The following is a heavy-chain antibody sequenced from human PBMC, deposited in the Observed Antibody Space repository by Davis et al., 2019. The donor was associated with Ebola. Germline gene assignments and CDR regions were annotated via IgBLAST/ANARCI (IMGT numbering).Heavy chain of an antibody. CDR2: ISAGNGNT. D-gene: IGHD3-10*01. CDR1: GYTFTNHA. CDR3: ARDRGGDYSFDY. V-gene: IGHV1-3*01. Sequence: ASVKVSCKASGYTFTNHAMHWLRQAPGQGLEWMGWISAGNGNTKYSQKFQGRVTITRDTSASTAYMELSSLRSEDTSVYYCARDRGGDYSFDYWGQGTLVTVSS. J-gene: IGHJ4*02.